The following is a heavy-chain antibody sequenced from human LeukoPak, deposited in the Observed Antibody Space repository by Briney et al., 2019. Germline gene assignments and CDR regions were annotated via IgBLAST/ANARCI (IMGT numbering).Heavy chain of an antibody. J-gene: IGHJ4*02. D-gene: IGHD2-15*01. CDR3: AREECSGGSCYFDY. Sequence: SVKVSCKASGGTFSSYAISWVRQAPGQGLEWMGGIIPIFGTANYAQKFQGRVTITAYESTSTAYMELSSLRSEDTAVYYCAREECSGGSCYFDYWGQGTLVTVSS. CDR1: GGTFSSYA. V-gene: IGHV1-69*13. CDR2: IIPIFGTA.